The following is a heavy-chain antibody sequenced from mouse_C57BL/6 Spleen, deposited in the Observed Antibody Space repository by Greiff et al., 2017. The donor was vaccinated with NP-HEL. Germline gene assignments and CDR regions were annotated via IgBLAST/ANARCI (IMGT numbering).Heavy chain of an antibody. CDR1: GYTFTSYG. CDR3: ARGNWDLYFDY. CDR2: IYPRSGNT. Sequence: VQLQQSGAELARPGASVKLSCKASGYTFTSYGISWVKQRTGQGLEWIGEIYPRSGNTYYNEKFKGKATLTADKSSSTAYMELRSLTSEDSAVDFCARGNWDLYFDYWGQGTTLTVSS. D-gene: IGHD4-1*01. V-gene: IGHV1-81*01. J-gene: IGHJ2*01.